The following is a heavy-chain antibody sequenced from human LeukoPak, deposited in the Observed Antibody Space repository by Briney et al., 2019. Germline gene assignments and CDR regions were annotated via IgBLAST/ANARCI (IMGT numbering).Heavy chain of an antibody. V-gene: IGHV3-23*01. J-gene: IGHJ4*02. CDR1: GFTFCSHA. CDR2: ISGSGGST. CDR3: ARESGYFDY. Sequence: GGSLRLSCAASGFTFCSHAMSWVRQAPGKGLEWVSDISGSGGSTYYADSVTGRLTISRDNSKNTLYLQMNSLRAEDTAVYYCARESGYFDYWGQRTLVTVSS. D-gene: IGHD3-3*01.